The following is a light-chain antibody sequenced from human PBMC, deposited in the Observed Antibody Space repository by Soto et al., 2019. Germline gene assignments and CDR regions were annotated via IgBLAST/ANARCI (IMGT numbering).Light chain of an antibody. J-gene: IGLJ3*02. CDR2: EVS. V-gene: IGLV2-14*01. Sequence: QSVLTQPASVSGSPGQSITISCTGTSSDVGGYNYVSWYQQHPGKAPKLMIYEVSNRPSGVSNRFSGSKSDNTASLTISGLQAEDEADYYCSSYTSSSGGVFGGGTKLTVL. CDR3: SSYTSSSGGV. CDR1: SSDVGGYNY.